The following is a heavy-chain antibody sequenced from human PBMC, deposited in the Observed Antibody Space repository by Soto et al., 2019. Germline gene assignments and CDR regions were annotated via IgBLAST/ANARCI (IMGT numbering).Heavy chain of an antibody. V-gene: IGHV1-2*02. J-gene: IGHJ5*02. CDR2: INPNSGAT. CDR1: GYTFTGDF. Sequence: SVKRSCKASGYTFTGDFMHWVRQAPGQGLEWMGWINPNSGATKYAQKFQGRVTLSRDTSISTAYMELSGLRSDDTAVYYCARGGGTILAPLPWGQGTLVTVSS. D-gene: IGHD3-3*01. CDR3: ARGGGTILAPLP.